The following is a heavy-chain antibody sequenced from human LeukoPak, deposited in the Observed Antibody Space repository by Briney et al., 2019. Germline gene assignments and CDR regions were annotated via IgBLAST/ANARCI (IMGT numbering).Heavy chain of an antibody. CDR1: GGSFSGYY. D-gene: IGHD3-9*01. V-gene: IGHV4-34*01. J-gene: IGHJ4*02. CDR2: INHSGST. CDR3: ARGRIRYYDVLTGYDKGFDY. Sequence: SETLSLTCAVYGGSFSGYYWSWIRQPPGKGLEWMGEINHSGSTNYNPSLKSRVTISVDTSKNQFSLKLRSVTAADTAVYYCARGRIRYYDVLTGYDKGFDYWGQGTLVTVSS.